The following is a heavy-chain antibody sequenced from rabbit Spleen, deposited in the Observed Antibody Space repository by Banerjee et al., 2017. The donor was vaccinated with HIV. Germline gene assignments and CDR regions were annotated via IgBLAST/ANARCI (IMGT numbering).Heavy chain of an antibody. Sequence: QQQLEESGGGLVKPGGTPTLTCKASGFSFSSSYDMCWVRQAPGKGLEWIGCIYVGSGSTHYASWAKGRFTMHKTSSTTVTLQLTSLTAADTATYFCARDLADVIGWNFGLWGSGTLVTVS. V-gene: IGHV1S45*01. J-gene: IGHJ4*01. D-gene: IGHD1-1*01. CDR3: ARDLADVIGWNFGL. CDR2: IYVGSGST. CDR1: GFSFSSSYD.